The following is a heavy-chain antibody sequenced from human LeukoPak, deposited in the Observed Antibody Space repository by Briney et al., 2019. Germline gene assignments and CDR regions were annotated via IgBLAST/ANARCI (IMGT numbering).Heavy chain of an antibody. Sequence: PSETLSLTCAVYGGSFSGYYWSWIRQPPGKGLEWIGEINHSGSTNYNPSLKGRVTISVDTSKNQFSLKLSSVTAADTAVYYCARRRAMVRQGAFDIWGQGTMVTVSS. CDR1: GGSFSGYY. D-gene: IGHD5-18*01. CDR2: INHSGST. V-gene: IGHV4-34*01. J-gene: IGHJ3*02. CDR3: ARRRAMVRQGAFDI.